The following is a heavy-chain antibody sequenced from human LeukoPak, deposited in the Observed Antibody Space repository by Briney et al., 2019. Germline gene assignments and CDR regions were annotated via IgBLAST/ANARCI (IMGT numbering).Heavy chain of an antibody. Sequence: PSETLSLTCAVYGGSFSGYYWSWIRQPPGKGLEWIGEINHSGSTNYNPSLKSRVTISVDTSKNQFSLKLSSVTAADTAVYYCARDKSPTSGYGMDVWGQGTTVTVSS. V-gene: IGHV4-34*01. J-gene: IGHJ6*02. CDR2: INHSGST. CDR1: GGSFSGYY. D-gene: IGHD3-10*01. CDR3: ARDKSPTSGYGMDV.